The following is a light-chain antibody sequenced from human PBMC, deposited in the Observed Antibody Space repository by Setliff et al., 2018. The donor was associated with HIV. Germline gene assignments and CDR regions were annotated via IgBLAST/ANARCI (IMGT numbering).Light chain of an antibody. CDR3: QVWDSSSDHPWV. Sequence: SYDLTQPPSVSVAPGKTARITCGGNNMGSKSVHWYQQKPGQAPVLVIYYDSDRPSGIPERFSGSNSGKTATLTISRVEAGDEADYYCQVWDSSSDHPWVFGGGTKVTVL. CDR1: NMGSKS. J-gene: IGLJ3*02. V-gene: IGLV3-21*04. CDR2: YDS.